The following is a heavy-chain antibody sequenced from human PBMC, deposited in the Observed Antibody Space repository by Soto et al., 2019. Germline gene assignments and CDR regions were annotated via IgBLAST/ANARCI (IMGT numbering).Heavy chain of an antibody. V-gene: IGHV1-3*01. CDR2: INAGNGNT. J-gene: IGHJ4*02. D-gene: IGHD3-9*01. CDR1: GYTFTSYA. Sequence: ASVKVSCKASGYTFTSYAMHWVRQAPGQRLEWMGWINAGNGNTKYSQKFQGRVTITRDTSASTAYMELSSPRSEDTAVYYCARDFRYDILTGYYFGFDYWGQGTLVTVS. CDR3: ARDFRYDILTGYYFGFDY.